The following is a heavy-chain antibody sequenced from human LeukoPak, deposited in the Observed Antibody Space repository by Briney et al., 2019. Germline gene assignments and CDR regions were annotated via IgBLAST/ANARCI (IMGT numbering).Heavy chain of an antibody. Sequence: GESLKIYCKGSGYSFNTYWIAWVRQMPGKGLEWMGIIYPGDSDTRYSPSFQGQVTISADKSISTAYLQWSSLKASDTAMYYCARPLSWLGRFDYWGQGTLVTVSS. CDR1: GYSFNTYW. J-gene: IGHJ4*02. CDR2: IYPGDSDT. CDR3: ARPLSWLGRFDY. D-gene: IGHD6-19*01. V-gene: IGHV5-51*01.